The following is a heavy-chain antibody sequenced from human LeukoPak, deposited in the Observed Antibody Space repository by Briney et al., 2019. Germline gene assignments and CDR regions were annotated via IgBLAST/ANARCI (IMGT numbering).Heavy chain of an antibody. D-gene: IGHD6-19*01. CDR2: IYDTGTT. Sequence: SETLPLTCTVSGDSISSHYWSWIRQPPGKGLEWIAYIYDTGTTVSNPSLKSRVSMSLDRSKNEFSLQLTSETAADTAVYYCAGIWYSSGYYFDYWGQGTLVTVSS. CDR3: AGIWYSSGYYFDY. V-gene: IGHV4-59*11. CDR1: GDSISSHY. J-gene: IGHJ4*02.